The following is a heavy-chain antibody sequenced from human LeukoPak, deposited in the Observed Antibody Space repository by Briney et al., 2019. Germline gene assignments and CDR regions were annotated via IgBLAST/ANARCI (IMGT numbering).Heavy chain of an antibody. Sequence: GGSLRLSCAASGFTFSNSAMHWVRQAPGKGLEWVAVTSYDEVNKYYADSVKGRFSISRDNSKNTLYLQMNSLRAEDTAVYYCARDHKWGQALDYWGQGTLVTVSS. CDR3: ARDHKWGQALDY. CDR1: GFTFSNSA. V-gene: IGHV3-30-3*01. J-gene: IGHJ4*02. CDR2: TSYDEVNK. D-gene: IGHD1-26*01.